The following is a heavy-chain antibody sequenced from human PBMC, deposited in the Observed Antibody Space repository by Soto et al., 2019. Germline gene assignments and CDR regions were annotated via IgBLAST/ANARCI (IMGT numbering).Heavy chain of an antibody. D-gene: IGHD3-10*01. Sequence: PSETLSLTCTVSGGSISSGGYYWSWIRQHPGKGREWIGYIYYSGSTYYTPSLNSRVTISVDTSKNQFPLKMTSVTAADTAMYFCTRSERFPRSWFDPWGQGTQVTVSS. J-gene: IGHJ5*02. CDR2: IYYSGST. CDR1: GGSISSGGYY. CDR3: TRSERFPRSWFDP. V-gene: IGHV4-31*03.